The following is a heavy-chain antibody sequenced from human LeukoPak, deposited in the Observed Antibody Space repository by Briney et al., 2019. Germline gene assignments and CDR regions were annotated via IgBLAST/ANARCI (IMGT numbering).Heavy chain of an antibody. D-gene: IGHD3-22*01. Sequence: SETLSLTCTVSGGSISSYYWSWIRQPPGKGLEWIAYIYYSGSTNYNPSLKSRVTISVDTSKNQFSLKLSSVTAADTAVYYCAKDSDYYDSSGYPDYWGQGTLVTVSS. CDR2: IYYSGST. J-gene: IGHJ4*02. CDR1: GGSISSYY. CDR3: AKDSDYYDSSGYPDY. V-gene: IGHV4-59*12.